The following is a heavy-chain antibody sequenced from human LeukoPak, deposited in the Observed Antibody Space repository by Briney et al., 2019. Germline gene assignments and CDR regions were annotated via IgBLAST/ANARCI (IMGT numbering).Heavy chain of an antibody. CDR2: IYYSGST. D-gene: IGHD5-24*01. CDR1: GGSISSYY. CDR3: ARAVEMATMDI. J-gene: IGHJ3*02. Sequence: SSETVSLTCTVSGGSISSYYWSWIRQPPGKGLEWIGYIYYSGSTNYNPSLKSRVTISVDTSKNQFSLKLSSVTAADTAVYYCARAVEMATMDIWGQGTMVTVSS. V-gene: IGHV4-59*01.